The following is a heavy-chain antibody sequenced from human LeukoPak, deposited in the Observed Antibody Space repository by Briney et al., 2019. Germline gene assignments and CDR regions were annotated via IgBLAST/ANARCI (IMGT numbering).Heavy chain of an antibody. V-gene: IGHV3-23*01. Sequence: GGSLRLSCAASGFTFSSYAMSWVRQAPGKGLEWVSAISGSGGSTYYADSVKGRFTISRDNAKNSLYLQMNGLRAEDSAMYYCATDRIVVVIGIKNDAFDIWGQGTMVTVSS. D-gene: IGHD2-21*01. J-gene: IGHJ3*02. CDR2: ISGSGGST. CDR3: ATDRIVVVIGIKNDAFDI. CDR1: GFTFSSYA.